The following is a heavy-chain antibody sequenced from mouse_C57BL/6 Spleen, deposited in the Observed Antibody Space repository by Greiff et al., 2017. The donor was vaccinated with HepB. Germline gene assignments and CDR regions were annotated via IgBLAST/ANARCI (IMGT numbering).Heavy chain of an antibody. CDR3: AREALGAWFAY. CDR1: GYTFTDYY. Sequence: EVQLQQSGPELVKPGASVKISCKASGYTFTDYYMNWVKQSHGKSLEWIGDINPNNGGTSYNQKFKGKATLTVDKSSSTAYMELRSLTSEDSAVYYCAREALGAWFAYWGQGTLVTVSA. CDR2: INPNNGGT. V-gene: IGHV1-26*01. D-gene: IGHD4-1*01. J-gene: IGHJ3*01.